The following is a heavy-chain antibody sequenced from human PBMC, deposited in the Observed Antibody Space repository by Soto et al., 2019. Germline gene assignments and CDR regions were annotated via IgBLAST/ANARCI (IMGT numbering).Heavy chain of an antibody. Sequence: SVKVSCKASGGTFSSYAISWVRQAPGQGLEWMGGIIPIFGTANYAQKFQGRVTITADESTSTAYMELSSLRSEDAAVYYCARTDIVVVVGQSGMDVWGQGTTVTVSS. V-gene: IGHV1-69*13. J-gene: IGHJ6*02. CDR2: IIPIFGTA. CDR3: ARTDIVVVVGQSGMDV. CDR1: GGTFSSYA. D-gene: IGHD2-15*01.